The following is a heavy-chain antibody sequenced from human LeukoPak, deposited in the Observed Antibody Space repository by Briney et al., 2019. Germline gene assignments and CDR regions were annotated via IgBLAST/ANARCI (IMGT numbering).Heavy chain of an antibody. Sequence: QPGGSLRLSCAVSGFSVTNNYMSWVRQAPGKGLEWVSVFYVGGATYYAASVKGRFTISRDNSENTLYLQMKSLRAEDTAVYYCARGDGYSFFDYWGQGILVTVSS. V-gene: IGHV3-53*01. D-gene: IGHD5-24*01. J-gene: IGHJ4*02. CDR3: ARGDGYSFFDY. CDR2: FYVGGAT. CDR1: GFSVTNNY.